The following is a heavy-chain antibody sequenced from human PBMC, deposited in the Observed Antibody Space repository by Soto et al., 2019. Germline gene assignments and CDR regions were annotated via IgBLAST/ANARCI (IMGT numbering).Heavy chain of an antibody. D-gene: IGHD3-9*01. CDR1: GFTFSSYG. CDR2: IWYDGSNK. CDR3: ARGNPPLTGYHYFDY. Sequence: GGSLRLSCAASGFTFSSYGMHWVRQAPGKGLEWVAVIWYDGSNKYYADSVKGRFTISRDNSKNTLYLQMNSLRAEDTAVYYCARGNPPLTGYHYFDYWGQGTLVTVSS. J-gene: IGHJ4*02. V-gene: IGHV3-33*01.